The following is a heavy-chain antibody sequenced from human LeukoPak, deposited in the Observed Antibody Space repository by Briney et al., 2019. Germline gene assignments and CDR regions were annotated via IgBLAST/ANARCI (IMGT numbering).Heavy chain of an antibody. CDR2: ISGSGGNT. Sequence: GGSLRLSCAASGFTFNSYAMSWVRQAPGKGLEWDSAISGSGGNTYYADSVKGRFTISRDNSKNTLYLQMNSLRAEDTAVYYCAKSDDILTGYPYGMDVWGKGTTVTVSS. D-gene: IGHD3-9*01. CDR3: AKSDDILTGYPYGMDV. V-gene: IGHV3-23*01. J-gene: IGHJ6*04. CDR1: GFTFNSYA.